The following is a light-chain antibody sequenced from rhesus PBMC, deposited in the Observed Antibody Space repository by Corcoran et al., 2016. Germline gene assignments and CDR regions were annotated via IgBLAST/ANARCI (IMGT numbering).Light chain of an antibody. V-gene: IGKV3S9*01. Sequence: EIVMTQSPATLSLSPGERATLSCRASQSVSSYVAWYQQKPEQAPRLRIYGAFSRSTGIPDRFSGRGSGTDFTLIISSLEPEDVGVYYCQQYNNWRTFGQGTKVEIK. CDR3: QQYNNWRT. J-gene: IGKJ1*01. CDR2: GAF. CDR1: QSVSSY.